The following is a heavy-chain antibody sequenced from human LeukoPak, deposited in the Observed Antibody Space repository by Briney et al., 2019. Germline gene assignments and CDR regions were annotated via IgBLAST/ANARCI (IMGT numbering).Heavy chain of an antibody. Sequence: AASVKVSCTASGYTFTKYAGSWVRQAPGQGREWRGGIIPILVMADYAQKCQGRVTSTADKSTSPHYMEPTSMRSEDRAVSYCGRINSLSRELLWAFAIWGQGTMVTVSS. J-gene: IGHJ3*02. CDR1: GYTFTKYA. D-gene: IGHD1-26*01. CDR3: GRINSLSRELLWAFAI. CDR2: IIPILVMA. V-gene: IGHV1-69*10.